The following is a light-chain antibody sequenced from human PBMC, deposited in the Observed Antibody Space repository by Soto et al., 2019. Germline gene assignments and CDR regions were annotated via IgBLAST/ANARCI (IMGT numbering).Light chain of an antibody. CDR3: QQYNSYPCT. Sequence: DRVTITCRASQSISSWLAWYQQRPGKAPKVLIYKASNLESGVPSRFSGSGSGTEFTLTISSLQPDDFATYYCQQYNSYPCTFGQGTELEIK. J-gene: IGKJ2*02. CDR2: KAS. CDR1: QSISSW. V-gene: IGKV1-5*03.